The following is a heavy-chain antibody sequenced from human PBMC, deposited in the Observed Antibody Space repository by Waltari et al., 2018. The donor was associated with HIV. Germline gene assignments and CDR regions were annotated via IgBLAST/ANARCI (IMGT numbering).Heavy chain of an antibody. V-gene: IGHV1-58*02. CDR2: IVVGSGNT. Sequence: QMQLVQSGPEVKKPGTSVKVSCKASGFTFTSSAMQWVRQARGQRLEWIGWIVVGSGNTNYAQKFQERVTITRDMSTSTAYMELSSLRSEDTAVYYCAADPSSPVTPPGWYFDLWGRGTLVTVSS. CDR1: GFTFTSSA. J-gene: IGHJ2*01. CDR3: AADPSSPVTPPGWYFDL. D-gene: IGHD4-4*01.